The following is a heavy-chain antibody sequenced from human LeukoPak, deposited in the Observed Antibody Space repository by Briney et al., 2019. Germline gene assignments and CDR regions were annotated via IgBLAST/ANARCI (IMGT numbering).Heavy chain of an antibody. J-gene: IGHJ4*02. D-gene: IGHD3-22*01. CDR1: GFTFSSYA. V-gene: IGHV3-23*01. CDR2: ISGSGDNT. CDR3: AKGSYYDSSGSFYFDY. Sequence: GGSLRLSRAASGFTFSSYAMHWVRQAPGKGLEWVSGISGSGDNTYYADSVKGRFTISRDNSKNTLYVQVNSLGTEDTAAYYCAKGSYYDSSGSFYFDYWGQGTLVTVSS.